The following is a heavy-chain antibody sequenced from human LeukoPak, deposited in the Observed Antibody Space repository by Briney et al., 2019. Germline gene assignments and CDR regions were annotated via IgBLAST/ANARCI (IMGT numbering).Heavy chain of an antibody. V-gene: IGHV1-46*01. D-gene: IGHD3-22*01. CDR1: GYTFTSYY. J-gene: IGHJ3*02. Sequence: GASVKISFKASGYTFTSYYMHWVRQAPGLGFEWMGIIDSSGGSTSYAQKFQSRVSMTRDTSTSTLYMELNSLRSDDTAVYYCARGLAGLDSSRYLSFAFDIWGQGTMVTVSS. CDR3: ARGLAGLDSSRYLSFAFDI. CDR2: IDSSGGST.